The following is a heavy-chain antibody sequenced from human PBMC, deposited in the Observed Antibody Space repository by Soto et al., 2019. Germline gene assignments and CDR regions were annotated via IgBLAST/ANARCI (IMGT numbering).Heavy chain of an antibody. J-gene: IGHJ4*02. Sequence: GGSLRLSCAASGFTFSNCGMHWVRQAPGKGLEWVAVISYDGSNKYYADSVKGRFTISRDSSKNTLYLQMNSLRAEDTAVYYCVGGLRCSSWYLFEGDYWGQGTLVTVSS. CDR1: GFTFSNCG. D-gene: IGHD6-13*01. CDR2: ISYDGSNK. CDR3: VGGLRCSSWYLFEGDY. V-gene: IGHV3-30*03.